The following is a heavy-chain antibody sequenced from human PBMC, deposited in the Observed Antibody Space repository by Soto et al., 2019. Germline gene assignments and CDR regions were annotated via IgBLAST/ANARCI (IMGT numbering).Heavy chain of an antibody. CDR1: GYTFTSYG. CDR2: ISAYNGNT. V-gene: IGHV1-18*01. Sequence: ASVKVSCKASGYTFTSYGISWVRRAPGQGLERMGWISAYNGNTNYAQKLQGRVTMTTDTSTSTAYMELRSLRSDDTAVYYCARDGHGGYVSDFDYWGQGTLVTVSS. D-gene: IGHD5-12*01. CDR3: ARDGHGGYVSDFDY. J-gene: IGHJ4*02.